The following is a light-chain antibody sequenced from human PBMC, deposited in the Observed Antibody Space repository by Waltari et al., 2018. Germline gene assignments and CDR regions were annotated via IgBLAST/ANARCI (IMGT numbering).Light chain of an antibody. Sequence: SYVLNQPPSVSVAPGKTARITCGGNNIGGKSVHWYQQKPGQAPVMVIYDDRDRPSGIPERFSGSNSANTPTLTISRVEVGDEADYYCQVWDSRSDHPVFGAGTKLTVL. J-gene: IGLJ3*02. CDR1: NIGGKS. CDR3: QVWDSRSDHPV. CDR2: DDR. V-gene: IGLV3-21*01.